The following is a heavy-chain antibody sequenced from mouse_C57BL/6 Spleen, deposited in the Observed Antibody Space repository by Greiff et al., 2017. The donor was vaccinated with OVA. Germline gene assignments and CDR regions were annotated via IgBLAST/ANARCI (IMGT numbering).Heavy chain of an antibody. D-gene: IGHD2-4*01. J-gene: IGHJ3*01. CDR3: ARGVNDYVFAY. V-gene: IGHV5-6*01. CDR2: ISSGGSYT. CDR1: GFTFSSSG. Sequence: VQLKESGGDLVKPGGSLKLSCAASGFTFSSSGMSWVRQTPDKKLEWVATISSGGSYTYYPDSVKGRFTISRDNAKNTLYLQMSSLKAEDTAMYYCARGVNDYVFAYWGPGTLVTVSA.